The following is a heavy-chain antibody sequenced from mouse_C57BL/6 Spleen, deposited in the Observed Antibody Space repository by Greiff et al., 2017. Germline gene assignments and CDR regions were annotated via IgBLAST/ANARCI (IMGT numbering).Heavy chain of an antibody. V-gene: IGHV5-4*01. J-gene: IGHJ2*01. CDR3: ARGGDYYGSSCFDY. Sequence: EVQRVESGGGLVKPGGSLKLSCAASGFTFSSYAMSWVRQTPEKRLEWVATISDGGSYTYYPDNVKGRFTISRDNAKNNLYLQMSHLKSEDTAMYYCARGGDYYGSSCFDYWGQGTTLTVSS. CDR1: GFTFSSYA. CDR2: ISDGGSYT. D-gene: IGHD1-1*01.